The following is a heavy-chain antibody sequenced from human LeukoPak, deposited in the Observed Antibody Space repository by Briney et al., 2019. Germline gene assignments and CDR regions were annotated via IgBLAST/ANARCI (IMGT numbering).Heavy chain of an antibody. Sequence: GESLKISCKGSGYSINNCWIGWVRRMPGKGLEWMGIVYPADSDIRYSPSFQGQVTISADKSISTVYLQWSSLKASDTAMYYCARQEYCSGGSCYTWFDPWGQGTLVTVSS. J-gene: IGHJ5*02. D-gene: IGHD2-15*01. CDR3: ARQEYCSGGSCYTWFDP. V-gene: IGHV5-51*01. CDR1: GYSINNCW. CDR2: VYPADSDI.